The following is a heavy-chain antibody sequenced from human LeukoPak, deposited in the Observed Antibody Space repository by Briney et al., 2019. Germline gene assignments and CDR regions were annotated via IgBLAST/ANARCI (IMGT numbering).Heavy chain of an antibody. Sequence: GGSLRHSCTASGLTFSNAWMSWVRQAPEKGLEWVGRIKSKTDYGTTDYAAPVKGRFTISRDDSKNTLYLQMNSLKTEDTAVYYCTTAVAVAGSTYFDYWGQGTLVTVSS. V-gene: IGHV3-15*01. CDR3: TTAVAVAGSTYFDY. J-gene: IGHJ4*02. CDR2: IKSKTDYGTT. CDR1: GLTFSNAW. D-gene: IGHD6-19*01.